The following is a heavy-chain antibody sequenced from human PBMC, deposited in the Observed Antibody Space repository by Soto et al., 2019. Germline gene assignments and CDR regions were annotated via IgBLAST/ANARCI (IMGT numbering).Heavy chain of an antibody. Sequence: HSETLSLTCTVSGDSMSSSNWWNWVRQPPGKGLEWIGEAHHSGRTNYNPSLKSRVTISVDRSQNHFSLQLTSVTAADTAVYYCARSEATALDYWGQGTLVTVSS. CDR2: AHHSGRT. V-gene: IGHV4-4*02. J-gene: IGHJ4*02. CDR1: GDSMSSSNW. CDR3: ARSEATALDY.